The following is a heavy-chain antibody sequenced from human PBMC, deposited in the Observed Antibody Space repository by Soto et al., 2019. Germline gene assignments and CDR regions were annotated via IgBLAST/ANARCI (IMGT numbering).Heavy chain of an antibody. CDR1: GFSLSTSGVG. V-gene: IGHV2-5*02. CDR2: IYWDDDK. Sequence: SGPTLVNPTQTLTLTCTFSGFSLSTSGVGVGWIRQPPGKALEWLALIYWDDDKRYSPSLKSRLTITKDTSKNQVVLTMTNMDPVDTATYYCALVRVEMATIRGGFYFDYWGQGTLVTVS. D-gene: IGHD5-12*01. J-gene: IGHJ4*02. CDR3: ALVRVEMATIRGGFYFDY.